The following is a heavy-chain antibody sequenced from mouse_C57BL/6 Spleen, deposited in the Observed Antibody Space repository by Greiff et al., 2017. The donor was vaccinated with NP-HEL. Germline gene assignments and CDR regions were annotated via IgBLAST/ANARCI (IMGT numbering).Heavy chain of an antibody. CDR1: GYTFTSYW. CDR3: ARYEDTTMRAMDY. J-gene: IGHJ4*01. V-gene: IGHV1-64*01. D-gene: IGHD2-4*01. Sequence: VQLQQPGAELVKPGASVKLSCKASGYTFTSYWMHWVKQRPGQGLEWIGMIHPNSGSTNYNEKFKSKATLTVDKSSSTAYMQLSSLTSEDSAVYYCARYEDTTMRAMDYWGQGTSVTVSS. CDR2: IHPNSGST.